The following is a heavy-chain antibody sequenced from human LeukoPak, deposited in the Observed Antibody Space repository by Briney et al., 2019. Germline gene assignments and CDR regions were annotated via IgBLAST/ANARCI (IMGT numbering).Heavy chain of an antibody. D-gene: IGHD1-14*01. J-gene: IGHJ5*02. CDR3: ARGPRNDP. Sequence: ASVKVSCKTSGYPFTTWEINWVRQAAGQGLEWMGWVHPNSGNTAYAQKFQGRVTMTRDTSISTAYMELSGLRSDDTGVYFCARGPRNDPWGQGTLVTVSS. V-gene: IGHV1-8*01. CDR2: VHPNSGNT. CDR1: GYPFTTWE.